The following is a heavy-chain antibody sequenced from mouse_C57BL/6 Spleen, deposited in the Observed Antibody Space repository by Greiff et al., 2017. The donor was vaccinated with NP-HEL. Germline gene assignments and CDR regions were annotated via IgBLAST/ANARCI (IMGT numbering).Heavy chain of an antibody. CDR3: ARGGVQDAMDY. CDR1: GYAFSSSW. Sequence: QVQLQQSGPELVKPGASVKISCKASGYAFSSSWMNWVKQRPGKGLEWIGRIYPGDGDTNYNGKFKGKATLTADKSSSTAYMQLSSLTSEDSAVYFCARGGVQDAMDYWGQGTSVTVSS. J-gene: IGHJ4*01. CDR2: IYPGDGDT. V-gene: IGHV1-82*01.